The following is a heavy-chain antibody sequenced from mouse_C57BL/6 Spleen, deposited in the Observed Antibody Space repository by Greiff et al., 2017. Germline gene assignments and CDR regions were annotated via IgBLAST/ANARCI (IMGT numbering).Heavy chain of an antibody. CDR2: INPGSGGT. CDR3: ARLGDGTRRGFAY. J-gene: IGHJ3*01. CDR1: GYAFTNYL. D-gene: IGHD2-1*01. Sequence: QVQLQQSGAELVRPGTSVKVSCKASGYAFTNYLIEWVKQRPGQGLEWIGVINPGSGGTNYNEKFKGKATLTADKSSSTAYMQLSSLTSEDSAVYFCARLGDGTRRGFAYWGQGTLVTVSA. V-gene: IGHV1-54*01.